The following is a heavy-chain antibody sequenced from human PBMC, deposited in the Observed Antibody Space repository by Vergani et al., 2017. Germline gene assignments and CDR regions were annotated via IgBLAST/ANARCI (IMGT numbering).Heavy chain of an antibody. V-gene: IGHV3-33*01. CDR2: IWYDGSNK. Sequence: QVQLVESGGGVVQPGRSLRLSCAASGFTFSSYGMHWVRQAPGKGLEWVAVIWYDGSNKYYADSVKGRFTISRDNAKNSLYLQMNSLRAEDTAVYYCAREYYEFWSGYYRGYYYYYMDVWGKGTTVTVSS. J-gene: IGHJ6*03. D-gene: IGHD3-3*01. CDR3: AREYYEFWSGYYRGYYYYYMDV. CDR1: GFTFSSYG.